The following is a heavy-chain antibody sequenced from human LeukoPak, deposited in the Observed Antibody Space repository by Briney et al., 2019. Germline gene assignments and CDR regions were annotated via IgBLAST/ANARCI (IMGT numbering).Heavy chain of an antibody. Sequence: GGSLRLSCAASGFSFSTYSMSWVRQAPGKGLEWVSIISSGSSAIFSADALKGRFTISRDDAKNLLYLDMNSLRAEDTAVYYCARGHTAVTRHFDFWGQGTLVTVSS. J-gene: IGHJ4*02. CDR2: ISSGSSAI. D-gene: IGHD4-17*01. V-gene: IGHV3-21*01. CDR3: ARGHTAVTRHFDF. CDR1: GFSFSTYS.